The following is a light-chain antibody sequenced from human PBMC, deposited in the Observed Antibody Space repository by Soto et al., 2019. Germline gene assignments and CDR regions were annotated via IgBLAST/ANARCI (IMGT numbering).Light chain of an antibody. J-gene: IGLJ1*01. Sequence: QSALTQPASVSGSPGQSITISCTGSTSDVGTYNLVSWYQQHPGKAPKLMIYEATKPPSGVSNRFSGSRSGNTASLTISGLQAEDEADYYCCSYAGSSTFVFGTGAKLTVL. CDR1: TSDVGTYNL. V-gene: IGLV2-23*01. CDR2: EAT. CDR3: CSYAGSSTFV.